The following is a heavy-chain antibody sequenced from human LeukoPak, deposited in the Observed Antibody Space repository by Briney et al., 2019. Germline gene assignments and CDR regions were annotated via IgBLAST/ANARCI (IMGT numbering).Heavy chain of an antibody. CDR2: IKQDGSEK. CDR3: ARDDKGLAGTFDY. D-gene: IGHD3-16*01. CDR1: GFTFSSYA. V-gene: IGHV3-7*01. Sequence: GGSLRLSCAASGFTFSSYAMSWVRQAPGKGLEWVANIKQDGSEKYYVDSVKGRFTISRDNAKNSLYLQVNSLRAEDTAVYYCARDDKGLAGTFDYWGQGTLVTVSS. J-gene: IGHJ4*02.